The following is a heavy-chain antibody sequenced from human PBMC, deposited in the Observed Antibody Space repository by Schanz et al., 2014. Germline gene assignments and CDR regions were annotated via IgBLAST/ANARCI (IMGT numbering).Heavy chain of an antibody. V-gene: IGHV4-34*01. CDR2: INHGGST. D-gene: IGHD1-26*01. CDR1: GGSFSPYY. CDR3: ATKVRVGLYYFDY. Sequence: QVQLQQWGARLLKPSETLSLTCAVYGGSFSPYYWSWIRQPPGKGLEWIGEINHGGSTNYNPSLKRRVTISVATSKNQFPLKVNSVTAADTAVYYCATKVRVGLYYFDYWGQGTLVTVSS. J-gene: IGHJ4*02.